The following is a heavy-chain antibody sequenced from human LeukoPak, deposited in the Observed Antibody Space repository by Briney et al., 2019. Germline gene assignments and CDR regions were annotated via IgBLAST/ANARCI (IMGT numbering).Heavy chain of an antibody. CDR2: ISAYNGNT. V-gene: IGHV1-18*01. J-gene: IGHJ4*02. Sequence: ASVKVSCKASGYTFTSYGISWVRQAPGQGLEWMGWISAYNGNTNYAQKLQGRVTMTTDTSTSTAYMELRSLRSGDTAVYYCARDLTPYYGSGSYSTQDYWGQGTLVTVSS. CDR1: GYTFTSYG. CDR3: ARDLTPYYGSGSYSTQDY. D-gene: IGHD3-10*01.